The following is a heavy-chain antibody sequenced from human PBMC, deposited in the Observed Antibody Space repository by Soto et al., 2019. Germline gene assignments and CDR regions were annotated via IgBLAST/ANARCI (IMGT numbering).Heavy chain of an antibody. Sequence: QVQLVESGGGVVQPGRSLRLSCAASGFTFSSYAMHWVRQAPGKGLEWAAVISYDGSNKYYADSVKGRFTISRDNSKNTLYLQMNSLRAEDTAVYYSARDQHRNDYGDSYYYGMDVWGQGTTVTVSS. CDR2: ISYDGSNK. V-gene: IGHV3-30-3*01. J-gene: IGHJ6*02. CDR1: GFTFSSYA. CDR3: ARDQHRNDYGDSYYYGMDV. D-gene: IGHD4-17*01.